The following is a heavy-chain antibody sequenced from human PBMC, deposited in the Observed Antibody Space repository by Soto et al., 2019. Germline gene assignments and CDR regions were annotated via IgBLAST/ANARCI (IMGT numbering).Heavy chain of an antibody. CDR3: ARDTWIVSSITSLDY. J-gene: IGHJ4*02. CDR1: GFTFSTHG. V-gene: IGHV3-33*01. CDR2: IWNDGNKK. Sequence: GGSLRLSCAAFGFTFSTHGMHWVRQAPGKGLEWVALIWNDGNKKDYADSVKGRFTISRDNSKNILYLQMDSLRVEDTAVYFCARDTWIVSSITSLDYWGQGNLVTVS. D-gene: IGHD1-26*01.